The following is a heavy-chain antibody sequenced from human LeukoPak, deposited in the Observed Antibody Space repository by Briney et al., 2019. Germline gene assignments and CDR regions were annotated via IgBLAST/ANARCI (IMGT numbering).Heavy chain of an antibody. J-gene: IGHJ4*02. CDR2: IYYSGGT. V-gene: IGHV4-59*08. Sequence: PSETLSLTCTVSGGSISSNYWSWIRQPPGKGLEWIGYIYYSGGTNYNPSLKSQVTISRNTSKNQFSLKLTSVTAADTAVYYCARQTHYTPAFDYWGQGTLVTVSS. D-gene: IGHD4-11*01. CDR1: GGSISSNY. CDR3: ARQTHYTPAFDY.